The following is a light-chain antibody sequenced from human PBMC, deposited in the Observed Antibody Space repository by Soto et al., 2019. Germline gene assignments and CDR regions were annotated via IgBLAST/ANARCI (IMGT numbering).Light chain of an antibody. CDR2: GAS. CDR3: QQYGSSGT. J-gene: IGKJ1*01. CDR1: QSVSNNY. Sequence: EIVLTQAPCTLSLSPGERATLSCRASQSVSNNYLACYQHKPGHAPRLLIYGASNGATGIPDRFSGSGSGTDFTLTISRLEPEDFAEYYCQQYGSSGTFGQGTKVDIK. V-gene: IGKV3-20*01.